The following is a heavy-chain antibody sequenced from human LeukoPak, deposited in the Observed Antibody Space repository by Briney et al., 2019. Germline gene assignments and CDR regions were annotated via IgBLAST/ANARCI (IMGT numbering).Heavy chain of an antibody. V-gene: IGHV3-48*02. CDR1: GFTFSYHS. J-gene: IGHJ2*01. Sequence: PGGSLRLSCAAYGFTFSYHSMNWVRQAPGKGLEWISYISRSGDTIYYADSVKGRFTISRDNADSSLYLQMHSLREEDTAVYYCARLLKYYYDSSGSGEDWYFDLWGRGTLVTVSS. D-gene: IGHD3-22*01. CDR3: ARLLKYYYDSSGSGEDWYFDL. CDR2: ISRSGDTI.